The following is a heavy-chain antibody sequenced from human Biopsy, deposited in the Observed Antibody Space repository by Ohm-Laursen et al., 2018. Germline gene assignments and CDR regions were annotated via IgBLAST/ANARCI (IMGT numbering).Heavy chain of an antibody. CDR2: IYPGGST. V-gene: IGHV4-4*07. CDR1: GGDINNYY. D-gene: IGHD3-22*01. CDR3: ASVVLGPTNDAFDL. J-gene: IGHJ3*01. Sequence: ETLSLTCNVSGGDINNYYWSWIRQPAGKGLEWNGRIYPGGSTNYNPSLKSRVTMSVDTSKKQLSLRLRSVTAADTAMYYCASVVLGPTNDAFDLWGQGTMVVVSS.